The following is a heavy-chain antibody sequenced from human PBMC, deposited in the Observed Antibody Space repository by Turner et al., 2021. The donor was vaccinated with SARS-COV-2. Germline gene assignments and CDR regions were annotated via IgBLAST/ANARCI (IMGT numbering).Heavy chain of an antibody. Sequence: GQLVQSGAEEKKPGCSVKVSSKASRGTFTSYAISWVRRAPGQGLEWMGRIVPVLGVANYAQKFQGGVTITADKSTNTDYMELSSLRSEDTAVYYCTKKEVRGVIVDYYYGMDVWGQGTTVTVSS. CDR1: RGTFTSYA. CDR3: TKKEVRGVIVDYYYGMDV. D-gene: IGHD3-10*01. J-gene: IGHJ6*02. V-gene: IGHV1-69*09. CDR2: IVPVLGVA.